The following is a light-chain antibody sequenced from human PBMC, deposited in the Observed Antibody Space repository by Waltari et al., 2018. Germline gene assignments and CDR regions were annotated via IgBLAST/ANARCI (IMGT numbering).Light chain of an antibody. CDR1: QSVSSN. V-gene: IGKV3-15*01. CDR2: GAS. CDR3: QQYNNWTPEGT. J-gene: IGKJ1*01. Sequence: EIVMTQSPAPLSLSPGARATLSCRASQSVSSNLAWYQQKPGQAPRLLIYGASTRATGIPARFSGSGSGTEFTLTISSMQSEDFAVYYCQQYNNWTPEGTFGQGTKVEIK.